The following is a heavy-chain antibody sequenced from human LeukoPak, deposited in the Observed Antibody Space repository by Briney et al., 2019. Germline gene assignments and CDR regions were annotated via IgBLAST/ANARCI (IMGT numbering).Heavy chain of an antibody. D-gene: IGHD3-10*01. J-gene: IGHJ3*02. Sequence: SETLSLACTVSSGSVSSGTYYWSWIRQPPGEGLEWIGYIYYSGSTNYNPSLKSRVTISVDTSKNQFSLKLSSVTAADTAVYECARVEWFGELSPFDIWGQGTMVTVSS. CDR3: ARVEWFGELSPFDI. CDR2: IYYSGST. V-gene: IGHV4-61*01. CDR1: SGSVSSGTYY.